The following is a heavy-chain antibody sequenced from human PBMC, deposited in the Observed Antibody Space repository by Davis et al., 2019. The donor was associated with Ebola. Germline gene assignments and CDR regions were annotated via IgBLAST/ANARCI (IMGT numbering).Heavy chain of an antibody. CDR1: GFTVSSCY. V-gene: IGHV3-23*01. J-gene: IGHJ5*02. CDR3: AKGNYDNSSYWEYWFDP. D-gene: IGHD3-22*01. CDR2: ISGSGAST. Sequence: GESLKISCAASGFTVSSCYMNWVRQAPGKGLEWVSSISGSGASTYYADSVKGRFTISRDNSEDTLFLQMNSLRVEDTAMYYCAKGNYDNSSYWEYWFDPWGQGTLVTVST.